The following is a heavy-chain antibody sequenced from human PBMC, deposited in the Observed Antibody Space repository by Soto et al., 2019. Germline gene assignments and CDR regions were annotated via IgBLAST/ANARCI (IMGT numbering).Heavy chain of an antibody. J-gene: IGHJ4*02. CDR2: ISTTGTT. Sequence: EVHLVESGGGLVQPGGSLRLTCAASGFSFSNYEMNWVRQAPGKGLEWVSFISTTGTTYYADSVRGRFTFSRDNAKNSLSLQINSLKVEDTAVYYCARGYTTVGYGFDNWGRGTLVTVSS. V-gene: IGHV3-48*03. CDR3: ARGYTTVGYGFDN. CDR1: GFSFSNYE. D-gene: IGHD2-8*02.